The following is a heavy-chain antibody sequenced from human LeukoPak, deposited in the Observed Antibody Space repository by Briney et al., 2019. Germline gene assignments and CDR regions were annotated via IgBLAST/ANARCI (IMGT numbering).Heavy chain of an antibody. D-gene: IGHD2-2*01. CDR3: APDVGLYCSSTTCYGDYFDF. Sequence: VASVKVSCKTSGYTFSDNYIHWVRQAPGQGLEWMGWINPHNGATDYSQQFRGRVTLTKKTSVTTAYMELSSLRSDDTAVFYCAPDVGLYCSSTTCYGDYFDFWGQGTLVTVSS. CDR1: GYTFSDNY. V-gene: IGHV1-2*02. CDR2: INPHNGAT. J-gene: IGHJ4*02.